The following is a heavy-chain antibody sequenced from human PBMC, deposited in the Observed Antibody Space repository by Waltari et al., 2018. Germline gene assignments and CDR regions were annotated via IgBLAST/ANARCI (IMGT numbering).Heavy chain of an antibody. Sequence: QVQLVQSGAEVKKPGASVKVSCKVSGYTLPALSMHWVRKAPGKGLEWMGGFDPEDGEAIYAQKFQGRVTMTEDTSTDTAYMELSSLRSEDTAVYYCATYYYDSSGSLGAFDIWGQGTMVTVSS. CDR3: ATYYYDSSGSLGAFDI. CDR2: FDPEDGEA. J-gene: IGHJ3*02. CDR1: GYTLPALS. V-gene: IGHV1-24*01. D-gene: IGHD3-22*01.